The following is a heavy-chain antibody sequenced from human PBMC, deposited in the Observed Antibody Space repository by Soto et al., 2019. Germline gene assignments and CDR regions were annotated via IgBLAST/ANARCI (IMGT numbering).Heavy chain of an antibody. D-gene: IGHD3-10*01. CDR1: GFTFSYYW. CDR3: ARGDRGAFDD. CDR2: IHSDGSAT. V-gene: IGHV3-74*01. J-gene: IGHJ4*02. Sequence: EVQLVESGGDLVQPGGSLRLSCAASGFTFSYYWMHWVRQPPGKGLVWVSRIHSDGSATTYADSVKGRFTISRDNAKNRLYVQMISLTADDTAVYYCARGDRGAFDDWGQGTLVTVSS.